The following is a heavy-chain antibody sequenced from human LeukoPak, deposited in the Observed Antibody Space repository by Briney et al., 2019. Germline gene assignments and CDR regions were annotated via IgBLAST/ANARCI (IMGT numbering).Heavy chain of an antibody. CDR3: ARRSGSGDSRRPFDY. CDR1: GGSLSSWSYF. J-gene: IGHJ4*02. V-gene: IGHV4-39*01. Sequence: SETLPLTCTVSGGSLSSWSYFWGWIRQPPGKGLEWMGTIDYSGSTYHNPSLKSRVSISVDTSKNQFSLKVSSVTAADTAMYYCARRSGSGDSRRPFDYWGQGTLVTVSS. CDR2: IDYSGST. D-gene: IGHD4-17*01.